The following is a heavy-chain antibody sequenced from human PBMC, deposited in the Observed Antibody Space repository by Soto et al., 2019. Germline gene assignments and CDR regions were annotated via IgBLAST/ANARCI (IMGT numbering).Heavy chain of an antibody. Sequence: PGESLKSSGKGSGYTFSTYCIAWVLQMPGKGLEWMGIIYPGDSDTKYSPAFQGQVTISADKSINTAYLQWTSLEASDTAMYYCARKFAPEFFDSWGQGTLVTVSS. CDR1: GYTFSTYC. V-gene: IGHV5-51*01. CDR3: ARKFAPEFFDS. CDR2: IYPGDSDT. D-gene: IGHD3-10*01. J-gene: IGHJ4*02.